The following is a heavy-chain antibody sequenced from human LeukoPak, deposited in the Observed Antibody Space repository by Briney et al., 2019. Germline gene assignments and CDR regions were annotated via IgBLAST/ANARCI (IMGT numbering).Heavy chain of an antibody. D-gene: IGHD3-3*01. CDR3: ARVGEYDFWSGSVYFDY. CDR2: FYYSGST. V-gene: IGHV4-59*01. J-gene: IGHJ4*02. CDR1: GGSISSYY. Sequence: SETLSLTCTVSGGSISSYYWSWIRQPPGEGLEWIGYFYYSGSTNYNPSLKSRVTISVDTSKNQFSLKLSSVTAADTAVYYCARVGEYDFWSGSVYFDYWGQGTLVTVSS.